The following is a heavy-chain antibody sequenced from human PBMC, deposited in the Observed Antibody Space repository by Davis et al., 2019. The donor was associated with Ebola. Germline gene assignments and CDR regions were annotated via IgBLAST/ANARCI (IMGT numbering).Heavy chain of an antibody. Sequence: LSLTCAASGFTFSSYAMSWVRQAPGKGLEWVSAISGSGGSTYYADSVKGRFTISRDNSKNTLYLQMNSLRAEDTAVYYCAKEVSNYDFWSGYLDYWGQGTLVTVSS. V-gene: IGHV3-23*01. CDR3: AKEVSNYDFWSGYLDY. J-gene: IGHJ4*02. CDR2: ISGSGGST. D-gene: IGHD3-3*01. CDR1: GFTFSSYA.